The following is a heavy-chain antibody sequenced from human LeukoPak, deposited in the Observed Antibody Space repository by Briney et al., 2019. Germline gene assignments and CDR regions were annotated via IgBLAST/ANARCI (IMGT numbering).Heavy chain of an antibody. D-gene: IGHD1-26*01. J-gene: IGHJ3*02. CDR1: GGSISSGGYY. V-gene: IGHV4-30-2*01. CDR3: ARGFGSYSDAFDI. CDR2: IYHSGST. Sequence: SETLSLTCTVSGGSISSGGYYWSWIRQPPGKGLEWIGYIYHSGSTYYNPSLKSRVTISVDRSKNQFSLKLSSVTAADTAVYYCARGFGSYSDAFDIWGQGTMVTVSS.